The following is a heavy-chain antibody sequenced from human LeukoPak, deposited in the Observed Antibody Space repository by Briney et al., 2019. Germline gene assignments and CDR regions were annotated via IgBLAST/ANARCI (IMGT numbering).Heavy chain of an antibody. CDR3: VNGVVNAYRFDY. D-gene: IGHD3-3*01. CDR2: LKQDRSQK. J-gene: IGHJ4*01. V-gene: IGHV3-7*01. CDR1: EITFTNYW. Sequence: PWGSLRLSCAASEITFTNYWMTWVRQAPGKGLEWEASLKQDRSQKFYVDSVKGRFTIYRDNAKNSLYLQMNSLRAEDTAVYYCVNGVVNAYRFDYWGQGTLVTVSS.